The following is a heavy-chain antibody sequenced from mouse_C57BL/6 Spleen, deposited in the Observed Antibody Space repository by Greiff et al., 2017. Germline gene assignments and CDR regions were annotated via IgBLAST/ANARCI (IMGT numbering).Heavy chain of an antibody. CDR1: GYAFTNYL. Sequence: QVHVKQSGAELVRPGTSVKVSCKASGYAFTNYLIEWVKQRPGQGLEWIGVINPGSGGTNYNEKFKGKATLTADKSSSTAYMQLSSLTSEDSAVYVCARNAYYSNSLDYWGQGTTLTVSS. D-gene: IGHD2-5*01. CDR2: INPGSGGT. V-gene: IGHV1-54*01. J-gene: IGHJ2*01. CDR3: ARNAYYSNSLDY.